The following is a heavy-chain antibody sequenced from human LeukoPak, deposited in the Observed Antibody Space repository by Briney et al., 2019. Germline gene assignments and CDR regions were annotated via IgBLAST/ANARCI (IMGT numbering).Heavy chain of an antibody. CDR2: INAGNGNT. V-gene: IGHV1-3*01. CDR1: GYTFTSYA. J-gene: IGHJ4*02. CDR3: ARGVGWGIYYFDY. D-gene: IGHD3-16*01. Sequence: ASVKVSCKASGYTFTSYAMHWVRQAPGQRLEWMGWINAGNGNTKYSQKFQGRVTITRDTSASTVYMELSSLRSEDTAVYYCARGVGWGIYYFDYWGQGTLVTVSS.